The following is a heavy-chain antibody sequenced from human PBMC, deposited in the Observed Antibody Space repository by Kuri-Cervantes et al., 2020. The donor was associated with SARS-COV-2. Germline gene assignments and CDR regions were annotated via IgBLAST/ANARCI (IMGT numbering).Heavy chain of an antibody. V-gene: IGHV4-39*01. CDR1: GGSIGSSHY. CDR3: ARLEWRYDY. Sequence: GSLRLSCTVSGGSIGSSHYRGWIREPPGKGLEWRGSISNGGSTYFNPSLKSRVSISVDTSKNHVSLRLASVTAADTAVYFCARLEWRYDYWGQGTMVTVSS. D-gene: IGHD5-12*01. CDR2: ISNGGST. J-gene: IGHJ4*02.